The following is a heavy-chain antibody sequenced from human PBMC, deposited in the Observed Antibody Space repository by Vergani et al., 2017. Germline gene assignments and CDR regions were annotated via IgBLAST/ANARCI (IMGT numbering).Heavy chain of an antibody. Sequence: EVQLVESGGGLVQPGGSLRLSCAASGFRFSSYGMNWVRQAPGKGLEWVAVIYSGGSTYYADSVKGRFTISRHNSKNTLYLQMNSLRAEDTAVYYCARDRVDIVATTTYYYYYYGMDVWGQGTTVTVSS. V-gene: IGHV3-53*04. CDR3: ARDRVDIVATTTYYYYYYGMDV. CDR2: IYSGGST. D-gene: IGHD5-12*01. CDR1: GFRFSSYG. J-gene: IGHJ6*02.